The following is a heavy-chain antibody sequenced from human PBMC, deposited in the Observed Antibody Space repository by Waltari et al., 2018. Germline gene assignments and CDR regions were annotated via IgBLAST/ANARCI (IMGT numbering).Heavy chain of an antibody. CDR3: ASPSAIAARAGGYFDY. CDR2: INHSGSP. Sequence: QVQLQQWGAGLLKPSETLSLTCAVYGGSFSGYYWSWIRQPPGKGLEWIGEINHSGSPNYNPSLKSRVTISVDTSKNQFSLKLSSVTAADTAVYYCASPSAIAARAGGYFDYWGQGTLVTVSS. D-gene: IGHD6-6*01. J-gene: IGHJ4*02. V-gene: IGHV4-34*01. CDR1: GGSFSGYY.